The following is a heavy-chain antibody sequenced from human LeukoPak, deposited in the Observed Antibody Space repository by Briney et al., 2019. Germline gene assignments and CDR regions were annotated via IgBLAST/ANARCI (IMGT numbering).Heavy chain of an antibody. CDR1: GGSISSYY. J-gene: IGHJ4*02. CDR3: ARTGAYSSSWSIDY. D-gene: IGHD6-13*01. V-gene: IGHV4-59*01. CDR2: IYYSGSA. Sequence: SETLSLTCTVSGGSISSYYWSWIRQPPGKGLEWIGYIYYSGSANYNPSLKSRATMSLDTSKNQFSLKLSSVTAADTAVYYCARTGAYSSSWSIDYWGQGTLVTVSS.